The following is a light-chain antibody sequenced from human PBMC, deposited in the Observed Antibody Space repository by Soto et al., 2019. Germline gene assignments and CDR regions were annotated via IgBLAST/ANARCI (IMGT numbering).Light chain of an antibody. CDR2: TTS. V-gene: IGKV1-39*01. CDR1: QNIDIY. J-gene: IGKJ2*01. Sequence: DVQMTQSPSSLSASVGDRVTITCRASQNIDIYLNWYQQKPGRPPTLLIYTTSRLQSGFPTRFSGSGSGTDFTLTISNLQPEDFATYSCHQSYITPPAFGQGTKVDIK. CDR3: HQSYITPPA.